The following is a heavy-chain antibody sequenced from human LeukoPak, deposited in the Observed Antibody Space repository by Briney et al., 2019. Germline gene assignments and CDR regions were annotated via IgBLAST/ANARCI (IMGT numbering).Heavy chain of an antibody. D-gene: IGHD7-27*01. CDR2: INHSGNT. Sequence: PSETLSLTCAVYGGSFSGYYWSWIRQPPGKGLEWIGEINHSGNTNYNSSLKSRVTISVDTSKNQFSLKLNSVTAADTAVCYCARVTGGNVIRRRLAWFDPWGQGTLVTVSS. J-gene: IGHJ5*02. CDR1: GGSFSGYY. V-gene: IGHV4-34*01. CDR3: ARVTGGNVIRRRLAWFDP.